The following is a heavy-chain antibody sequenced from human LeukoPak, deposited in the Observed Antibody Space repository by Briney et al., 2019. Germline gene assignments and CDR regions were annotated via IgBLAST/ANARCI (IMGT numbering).Heavy chain of an antibody. J-gene: IGHJ6*03. D-gene: IGHD1-26*01. CDR2: ISSSSSTI. CDR1: GFTFSSYW. V-gene: IGHV3-48*04. CDR3: ARSGPDYYYFYHMDV. Sequence: GGSLRLSCAASGFTFSSYWMSWVRQAPGKGLEWVSYISSSSSTIYYADSVKGRFTISRDNAKNSLYLQMNSLRAEDTAVYYCARSGPDYYYFYHMDVWGKGTTVTVSS.